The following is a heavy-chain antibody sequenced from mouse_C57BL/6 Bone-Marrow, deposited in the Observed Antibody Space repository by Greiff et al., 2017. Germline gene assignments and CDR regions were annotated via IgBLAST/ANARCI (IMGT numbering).Heavy chain of an antibody. J-gene: IGHJ1*03. CDR2: IYPRSGNT. CDR1: GYTFTSYG. D-gene: IGHD1-1*01. V-gene: IGHV1-81*01. CDR3: AREDYGSSYPLRYFDV. Sequence: VQLQQSGAELARPGASVKLSCKASGYTFTSYGISWVKQRTGQGLEWIGEIYPRSGNTYYNEKFKGKGTLTADKSSSTAYMELRSLTSEDSAVYFCAREDYGSSYPLRYFDVWGTGTTVTVSS.